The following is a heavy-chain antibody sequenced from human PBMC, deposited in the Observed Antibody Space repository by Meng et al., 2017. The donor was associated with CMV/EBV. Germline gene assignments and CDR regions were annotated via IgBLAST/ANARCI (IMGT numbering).Heavy chain of an antibody. CDR1: GGSFSGYY. V-gene: IGHV4-34*01. D-gene: IGHD6-6*01. CDR2: INHSGST. CDR3: ARGLSSSSFDY. J-gene: IGHJ4*02. Sequence: SETLSLTCAVYGGSFSGYYWSWIRQPPGKGLVWIGEINHSGSTNYNPSLKSRVTISVDTSKNQFSLKLSSVTAADTAVYYCARGLSSSSFDYWGQGTLVTVSS.